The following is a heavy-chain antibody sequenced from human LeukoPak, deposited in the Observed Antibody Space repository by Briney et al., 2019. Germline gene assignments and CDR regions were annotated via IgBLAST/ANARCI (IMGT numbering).Heavy chain of an antibody. CDR3: ARDRIAVAGTGGFDY. J-gene: IGHJ4*02. V-gene: IGHV1-3*01. D-gene: IGHD6-19*01. CDR1: GYTFTSYA. CDR2: INAGNGNT. Sequence: ASVKVSCKASGYTFTSYAMHWMRQAPGQRLEWMGWINAGNGNTKYSQKFQGRVTITRDTSASTAYMELSSLRSEDTAVYYCARDRIAVAGTGGFDYWGQGTLVTVSS.